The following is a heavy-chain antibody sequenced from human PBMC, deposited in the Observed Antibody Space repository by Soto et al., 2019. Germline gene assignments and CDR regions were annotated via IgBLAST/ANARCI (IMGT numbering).Heavy chain of an antibody. D-gene: IGHD2-21*02. Sequence: VVSPRLSCEVSGFTFSMYSMSWVRQRPGKGLEWVAKIPQDGVDGHYADSVKGRFIISRDNGKNSLHLQLNNLRAEDTAVYYCARDHLILPAHDFFYGSDVWGRGATVTVSS. CDR1: GFTFSMYS. CDR3: ARDHLILPAHDFFYGSDV. CDR2: IPQDGVDG. V-gene: IGHV3-7*03. J-gene: IGHJ6*02.